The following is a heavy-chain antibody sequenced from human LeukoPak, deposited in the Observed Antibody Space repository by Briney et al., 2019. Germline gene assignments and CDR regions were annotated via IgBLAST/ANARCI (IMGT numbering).Heavy chain of an antibody. V-gene: IGHV1-58*02. CDR2: IVVGSGNT. Sequence: ASVKVSCKASGFTFTSYAMQWVRQARGQRLEWIGWIVVGSGNTNYAQKFQERVTITRDMSARTVYMELSSLTSEDTAVYYCAATVDYCSGGSCNNHYYGMDVWGQGTTVTVSS. D-gene: IGHD2-15*01. CDR1: GFTFTSYA. CDR3: AATVDYCSGGSCNNHYYGMDV. J-gene: IGHJ6*02.